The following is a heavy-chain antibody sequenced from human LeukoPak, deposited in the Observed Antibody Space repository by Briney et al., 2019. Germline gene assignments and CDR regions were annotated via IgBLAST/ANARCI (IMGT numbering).Heavy chain of an antibody. D-gene: IGHD3-3*01. Sequence: PSETLSLTCAVYGGSFSGYYWSWIRQPPGKGLEWIGEINHSGSTNYNPSLKSRVTISVDTSKNQFSLKLSSVTAADTAVYYCAGLRTTIFGVVRQKRVFDYWGQGTLVTVSS. J-gene: IGHJ4*02. V-gene: IGHV4-34*01. CDR1: GGSFSGYY. CDR3: AGLRTTIFGVVRQKRVFDY. CDR2: INHSGST.